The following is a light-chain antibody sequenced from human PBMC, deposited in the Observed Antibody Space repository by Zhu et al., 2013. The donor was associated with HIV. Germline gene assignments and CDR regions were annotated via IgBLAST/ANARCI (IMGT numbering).Light chain of an antibody. CDR3: TSYTTSNTLSWV. J-gene: IGLJ3*02. Sequence: QSALTQPASVSGSPGQSITISCTGTSSDIGGYNYVSWYQHHPGKAPKPMIYDVSNRPSGVSNRFSGSKSGNTASLTISGLQAEDEADYYCTSYTTSNTLSWVFGGGTKLTVL. CDR2: DVS. V-gene: IGLV2-14*01. CDR1: SSDIGGYNY.